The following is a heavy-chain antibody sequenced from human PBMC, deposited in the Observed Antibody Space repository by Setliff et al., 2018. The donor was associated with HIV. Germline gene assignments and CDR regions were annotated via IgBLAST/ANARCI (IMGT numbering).Heavy chain of an antibody. J-gene: IGHJ5*01. CDR1: GGSISSGTYF. Sequence: SETLSLTCTVSGGSISSGTYFWSWIRQPAGKGLEWIGHIHTSGNANYNPSLNSRVTISVDTSKNHFSLKLSSATAADTAVYHCARPHSGRGGGAWFDSWGQGTLVTVSS. V-gene: IGHV4-61*09. D-gene: IGHD2-15*01. CDR2: IHTSGNA. CDR3: ARPHSGRGGGAWFDS.